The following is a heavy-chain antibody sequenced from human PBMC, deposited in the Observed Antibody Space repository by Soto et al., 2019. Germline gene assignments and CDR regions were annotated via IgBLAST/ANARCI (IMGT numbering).Heavy chain of an antibody. D-gene: IGHD4-17*01. V-gene: IGHV3-33*01. CDR1: GFAFSAYG. J-gene: IGHJ4*02. CDR3: ARVGGTVTSDY. Sequence: QVQLVESGGGVVQPGRSLRLSCAASGFAFSAYGMHWARQAPGKGLEWVAMIYYDGSNKYYADSVKGRFTISRDNSKNTLYLQMSSLRAEDTALYYCARVGGTVTSDYWGQGTLVTVSS. CDR2: IYYDGSNK.